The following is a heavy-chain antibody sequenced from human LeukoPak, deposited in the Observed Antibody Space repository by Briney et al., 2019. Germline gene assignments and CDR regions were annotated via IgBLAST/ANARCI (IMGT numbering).Heavy chain of an antibody. J-gene: IGHJ6*02. CDR1: DDSIKTYF. D-gene: IGHD4-17*01. Sequence: SETLSLTCIVSDDSIKTYFFNWIRQPPGKGLEWIGYIYYSGSTNYNPSLKSRVTISVDTSKNQFSLKLSSVTAADTAVYYCARHYGEPDYYGMDVWGQGTTVTVSS. V-gene: IGHV4-59*08. CDR3: ARHYGEPDYYGMDV. CDR2: IYYSGST.